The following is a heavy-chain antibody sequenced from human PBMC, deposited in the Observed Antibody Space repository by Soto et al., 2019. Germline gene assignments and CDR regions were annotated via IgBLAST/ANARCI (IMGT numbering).Heavy chain of an antibody. J-gene: IGHJ5*01. CDR2: ISAYNGDT. CDR1: GYAFSSYA. D-gene: IGHD1-26*01. V-gene: IGHV1-18*01. Sequence: QVQLLQSGGEVKKPGASVKVSCKASGYAFSSYAXXXXRQAPGQGLEWMGWISAYNGDTNYAQKVQGRVTMXXXXXXXXXXXXXXXXXXXXXXXXXXXRATXVALPXAMREIIYRFDFWGQGTLVTVSS. CDR3: XRATXVALPXAMREIIYRFDF.